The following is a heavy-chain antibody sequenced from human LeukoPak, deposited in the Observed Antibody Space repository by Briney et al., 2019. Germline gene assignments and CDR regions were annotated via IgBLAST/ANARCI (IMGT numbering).Heavy chain of an antibody. CDR1: GGSISSYY. D-gene: IGHD3-10*01. Sequence: SETLSLTCTVSGGSISSYYWSWIRQPAGKGLEWIGRIYTTGSTNYNPSLKSRVTMSVDTSKNQFSLKLSSVTAADTAVYYCARGSIWLGDSFNWFDPWGQGTLVTVSS. V-gene: IGHV4-4*07. CDR2: IYTTGST. CDR3: ARGSIWLGDSFNWFDP. J-gene: IGHJ5*02.